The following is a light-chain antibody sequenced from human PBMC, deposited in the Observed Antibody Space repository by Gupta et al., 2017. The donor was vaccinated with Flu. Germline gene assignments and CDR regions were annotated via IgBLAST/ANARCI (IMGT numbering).Light chain of an antibody. CDR3: SSDTSSSSWV. V-gene: IGLV2-14*01. CDR2: EVN. J-gene: IGLJ2*01. CDR1: SSDVGGYNY. Sequence: SITISCTGTSSDVGGYNYVSWYQQYPGKAPKLMIYEVNNRPSGVSNRFSGSKSGNTASLTISGLQAEDEADYYCSSDTSSSSWVFGGGTKLTVL.